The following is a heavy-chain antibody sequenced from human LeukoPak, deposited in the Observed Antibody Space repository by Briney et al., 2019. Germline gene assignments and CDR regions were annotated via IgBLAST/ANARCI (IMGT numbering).Heavy chain of an antibody. CDR3: ARGQGFITMVRGVSFDY. CDR2: IKEDGSEK. J-gene: IGHJ4*02. Sequence: PGGSLRLSCAASGFTFSHYWMSWVRQAPGKGLEWVANIKEDGSEKYYVDSLKGRFTISRDNAKNSVYLQMNSLRDEDTAVYYCARGQGFITMVRGVSFDYWGQGTLVTVSS. CDR1: GFTFSHYW. D-gene: IGHD3-10*01. V-gene: IGHV3-7*01.